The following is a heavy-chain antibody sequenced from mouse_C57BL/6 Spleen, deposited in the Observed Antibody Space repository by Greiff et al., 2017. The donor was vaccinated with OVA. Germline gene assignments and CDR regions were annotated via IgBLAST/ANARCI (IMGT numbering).Heavy chain of an antibody. J-gene: IGHJ2*01. D-gene: IGHD1-1*01. Sequence: VQLQQPGAELVKPGASVKLSCKASGYTFTSYWMQWVKQRPGQGLEWIGEIDPSDSYTNYNQKFKGKATLTVDTSSSTAYMQLSSLTSEDSAVYYCARTLTVVVFDYWGQGTTLTVSS. CDR3: ARTLTVVVFDY. CDR2: IDPSDSYT. V-gene: IGHV1-50*01. CDR1: GYTFTSYW.